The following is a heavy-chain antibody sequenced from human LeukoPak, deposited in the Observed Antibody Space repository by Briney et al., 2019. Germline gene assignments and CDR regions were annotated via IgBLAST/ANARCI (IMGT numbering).Heavy chain of an antibody. J-gene: IGHJ3*02. Sequence: SETLSLTCAVYGGSFSGYYWSWIRQPPGKGLEWIGEINHSGSTNYNPSLKSRVTISVDTSENQFSLKLSSVTAADTAVYYCARESNTGAFDIWGQGTMVTVSS. D-gene: IGHD2-8*02. CDR3: ARESNTGAFDI. CDR2: INHSGST. CDR1: GGSFSGYY. V-gene: IGHV4-34*01.